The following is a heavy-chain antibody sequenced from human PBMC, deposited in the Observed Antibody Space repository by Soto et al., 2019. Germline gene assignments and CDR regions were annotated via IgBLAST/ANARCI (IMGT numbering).Heavy chain of an antibody. D-gene: IGHD3-3*01. J-gene: IGHJ5*02. Sequence: QVQLQQWGAGLLKPSETLSLTCAVYGGSFSGYYWSWTRQPPGKGLEWIGEINHSGSTKYNPSLRSRVTISEDTSKNQFSLKLSSVAAADTAVYYCARGVRGFFRFSSWFDPWGQGTLVTVSS. CDR1: GGSFSGYY. CDR2: INHSGST. CDR3: ARGVRGFFRFSSWFDP. V-gene: IGHV4-34*01.